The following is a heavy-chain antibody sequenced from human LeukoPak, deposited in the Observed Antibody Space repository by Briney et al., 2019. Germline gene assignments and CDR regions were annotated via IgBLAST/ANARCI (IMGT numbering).Heavy chain of an antibody. D-gene: IGHD3-10*01. CDR2: IKSKSYGGTT. V-gene: IGHV3-15*01. CDR1: GFTFRNAW. CDR3: TTESFYNQHWTFDL. J-gene: IGHJ2*01. Sequence: KPGGSLRLSCVGSGFTFRNAWMSWVRQPPGKGLEWVGRIKSKSYGGTTDYAAPVRGRFTISRDDSKNTVDLQMNSLTTEDSALYYCTTESFYNQHWTFDLWGRGTLVTVSS.